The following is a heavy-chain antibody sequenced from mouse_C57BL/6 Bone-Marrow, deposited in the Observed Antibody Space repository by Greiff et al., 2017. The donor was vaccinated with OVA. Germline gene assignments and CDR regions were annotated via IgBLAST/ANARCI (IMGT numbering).Heavy chain of an antibody. V-gene: IGHV1-80*01. J-gene: IGHJ4*01. CDR1: GYAFSSYW. D-gene: IGHD1-1*01. Sequence: QVQLKESGAELVKPGASVKISCKASGYAFSSYWMNWVKQRPGKGLEWIGQIYPGDGDTNYNGKFKGKATLTADKSSSTAYMQLSSLTSEDSAVYFCARVGTTVVSAMDYWGQGTSVTVSS. CDR3: ARVGTTVVSAMDY. CDR2: IYPGDGDT.